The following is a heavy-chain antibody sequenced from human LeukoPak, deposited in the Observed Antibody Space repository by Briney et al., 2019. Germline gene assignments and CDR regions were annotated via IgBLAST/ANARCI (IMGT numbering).Heavy chain of an antibody. J-gene: IGHJ6*02. CDR3: ARVPVVGATENYYGMDV. V-gene: IGHV4-39*01. CDR1: GGSISSSSYY. CDR2: IYFSGST. Sequence: SETLSLTCTVSGGSISSSSYYWGWIRQPPGKGLEWIGTIYFSGSTYYNPSLKSRVTISEDTSKNQFSLKLSSVTAADTAVYYCARVPVVGATENYYGMDVWGQGTTVTVSS. D-gene: IGHD1-26*01.